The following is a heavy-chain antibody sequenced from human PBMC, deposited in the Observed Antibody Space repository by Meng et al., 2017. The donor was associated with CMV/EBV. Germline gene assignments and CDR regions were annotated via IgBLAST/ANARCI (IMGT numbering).Heavy chain of an antibody. V-gene: IGHV4-4*07. J-gene: IGHJ4*02. CDR2: IYTRGST. CDR3: ARGSYYRYVIDY. D-gene: IGHD2-21*01. CDR1: GGSISSYY. Sequence: GQLQGPGPGLVKPSETLSLTCTVSGGSISSYYWSSIREPAGKGVEWIGRIYTRGSTNYNPSLKSRVTMSVDTSKNQFSLKLSSVTAADTAVYYCARGSYYRYVIDYWGQGTLVTVSS.